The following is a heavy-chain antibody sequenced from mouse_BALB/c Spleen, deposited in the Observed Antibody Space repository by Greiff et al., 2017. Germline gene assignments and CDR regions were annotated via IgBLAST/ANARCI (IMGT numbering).Heavy chain of an antibody. CDR1: GYTFTNYW. V-gene: IGHV1-63*02. CDR2: IYPGGGYT. Sequence: LQESGAELVRPGTSVKISCKASGYTFTNYWLGWVKQRPGHGLEWIGDIYPGGGYTNYNEKFKGKATLTADTSSSTAYMQLSSLTSEDSAVYFCARWGLRPAWFAYWGQGTLVTVSA. CDR3: ARWGLRPAWFAY. J-gene: IGHJ3*01. D-gene: IGHD2-4*01.